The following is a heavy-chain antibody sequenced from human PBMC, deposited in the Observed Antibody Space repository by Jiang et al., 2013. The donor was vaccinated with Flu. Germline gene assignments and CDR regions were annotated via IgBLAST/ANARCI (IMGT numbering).Heavy chain of an antibody. D-gene: IGHD2-21*01. Sequence: LLKPSETLSLTCAVYGESLSSFYWSWIRQPPGKGLEWIGEVNHSGITNYNPSLESRVTLLADTSRNQFSLKLTSVTAADTAVYYCARYRTPPYCYDSNFYSTQAFDIWGQGTMV. CDR3: ARYRTPPYCYDSNFYSTQAFDI. CDR2: VNHSGIT. CDR1: GESLSSFY. V-gene: IGHV4-34*01. J-gene: IGHJ3*02.